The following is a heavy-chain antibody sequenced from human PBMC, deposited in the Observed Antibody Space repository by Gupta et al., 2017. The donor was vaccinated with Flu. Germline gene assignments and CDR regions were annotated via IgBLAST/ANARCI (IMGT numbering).Heavy chain of an antibody. Sequence: GKGLEWVSSINGRSDYIYYADSVKGRFTISRDNAKNSLYLQMNSLRAEDTAVYYCAASLAARVAELDYWGQGTLVTVSS. CDR2: INGRSDYI. J-gene: IGHJ4*02. V-gene: IGHV3-21*01. CDR3: AASLAARVAELDY. D-gene: IGHD6-13*01.